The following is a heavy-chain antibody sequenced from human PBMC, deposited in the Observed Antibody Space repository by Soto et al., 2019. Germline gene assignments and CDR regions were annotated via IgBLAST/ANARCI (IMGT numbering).Heavy chain of an antibody. J-gene: IGHJ4*02. V-gene: IGHV4-61*01. CDR2: GSYSGTT. CDR1: GVSVSGGSFY. Sequence: PSETLSLTCTVSGVSVSGGSFYWAWVRQPPGKGLEWIGFGSYSGTTNYKPSLKSRVTISVDTSRSQISLKVSSLTAADTAAYYCARGATVTQYDYWGQGTLVTVSS. CDR3: ARGATVTQYDY. D-gene: IGHD4-17*01.